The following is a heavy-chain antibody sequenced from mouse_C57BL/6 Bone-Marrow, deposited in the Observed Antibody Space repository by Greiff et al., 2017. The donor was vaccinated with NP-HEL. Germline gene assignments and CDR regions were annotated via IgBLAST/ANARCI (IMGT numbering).Heavy chain of an antibody. V-gene: IGHV1-5*01. CDR2: IYPGNSDT. CDR3: TRKPGNYYGSSYYYFDY. D-gene: IGHD1-1*01. Sequence: EVQLQQSGTVLARPGASVKMSCKTSGYTFTSYWMHWVKQRPGQGLEWIGAIYPGNSDTSYNQKFKGKAKLTAVTSASTAYMELSSLTNEDSAVYYCTRKPGNYYGSSYYYFDYWGQGTTLTVSS. CDR1: GYTFTSYW. J-gene: IGHJ2*01.